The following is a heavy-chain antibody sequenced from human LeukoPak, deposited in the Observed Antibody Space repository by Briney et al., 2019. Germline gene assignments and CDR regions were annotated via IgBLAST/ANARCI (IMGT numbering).Heavy chain of an antibody. CDR3: VRFGLTSSLDY. J-gene: IGHJ4*02. D-gene: IGHD6-13*01. CDR2: IYPGDSDT. Sequence: PGESLKISCKISGYRLTNNWIGWVRQVPGKGLEWMGLIYPGDSDTRYSPSFQGQVTFSVDTSISTAYLQLSGLRASDTAIYYCVRFGLTSSLDYWGQGTLVTVSS. CDR1: GYRLTNNW. V-gene: IGHV5-51*01.